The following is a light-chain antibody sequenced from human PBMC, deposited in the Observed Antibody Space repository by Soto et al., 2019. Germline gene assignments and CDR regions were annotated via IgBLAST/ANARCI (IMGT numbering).Light chain of an antibody. Sequence: EIVLTQSPATLSLSPGERATFSCRASQSVSSNLAWYQHKPGQAPRLLTYGASTRATGIPARFSGSGSGTEFTLTISSLQPEDFAVYYCQQYYNWPRTFGQGTKVDIK. J-gene: IGKJ1*01. V-gene: IGKV3-15*01. CDR1: QSVSSN. CDR2: GAS. CDR3: QQYYNWPRT.